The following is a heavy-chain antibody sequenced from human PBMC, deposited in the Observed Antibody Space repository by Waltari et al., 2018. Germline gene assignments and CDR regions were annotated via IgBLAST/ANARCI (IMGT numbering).Heavy chain of an antibody. V-gene: IGHV1-2*06. CDR1: GYTFTGYY. Sequence: QVQLVPSGAAVKKPGASVKVSCKASGYTFTGYYMHWVRQAPGQGLEWMGRINPNSGGTNYAQKFQGRVTMTRDTSISTAYMELSRLRSDDTAVYYCARSRAVNNWFDPWGQGTLVTVSS. CDR3: ARSRAVNNWFDP. CDR2: INPNSGGT. D-gene: IGHD1-26*01. J-gene: IGHJ5*02.